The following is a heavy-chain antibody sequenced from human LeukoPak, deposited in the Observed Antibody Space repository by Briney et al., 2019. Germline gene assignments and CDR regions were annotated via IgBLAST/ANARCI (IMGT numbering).Heavy chain of an antibody. V-gene: IGHV3-30*04. CDR1: GFTFSSYA. CDR2: ISYDGSNK. D-gene: IGHD3-10*01. Sequence: GGSLRLSCAASGFTFSSYAMHWVRQAPGKGLEWVAVISYDGSNKYYADSVKGRFTISRDNSKNTLYLQMNSLRAEDTAVYYCARDRTQNSGSHHYWGQGTLVTVSS. CDR3: ARDRTQNSGSHHY. J-gene: IGHJ4*02.